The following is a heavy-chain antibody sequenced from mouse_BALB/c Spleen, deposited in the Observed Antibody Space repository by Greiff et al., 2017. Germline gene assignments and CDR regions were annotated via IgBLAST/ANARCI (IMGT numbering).Heavy chain of an antibody. V-gene: IGHV1-80*01. D-gene: IGHD2-4*01. CDR3: ARSAYDYDKGFAY. CDR1: GYAFSSYW. CDR2: IYPGDGDT. J-gene: IGHJ3*01. Sequence: QVQLKESGAELVRPGSSVKISCKASGYAFSSYWMNWVKQRPGQGLEWIGQIYPGDGDTNYNGKFKGKATLTADKSSSTAYMQLSSLTSEDSAVYFCARSAYDYDKGFAYWGQGTLVTVSA.